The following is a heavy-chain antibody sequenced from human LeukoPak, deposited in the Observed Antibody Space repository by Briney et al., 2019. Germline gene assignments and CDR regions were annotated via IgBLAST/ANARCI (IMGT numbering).Heavy chain of an antibody. J-gene: IGHJ4*02. V-gene: IGHV3-23*01. CDR2: ISGSGGST. D-gene: IGHD5-18*01. CDR1: GFTFSTYD. CDR3: AKFRGYSYGPIGY. Sequence: SGGSLRLSCAASGFTFSTYDMSWVRQAPGKGLERVSAISGSGGSTFYADSVKGRFTISRDNSKNTLYLQMNSLRAEDTAVYYCAKFRGYSYGPIGYWGQGTLVTVSS.